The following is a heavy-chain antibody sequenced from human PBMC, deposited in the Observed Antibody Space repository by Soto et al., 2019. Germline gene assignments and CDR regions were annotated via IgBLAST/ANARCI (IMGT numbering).Heavy chain of an antibody. J-gene: IGHJ6*02. CDR1: GCSFSSYA. CDR3: ARGGGLGYCTNGVCYMAPGGYYYYGMDV. V-gene: IGHV1-69*13. CDR2: IIPIFGTA. D-gene: IGHD2-8*01. Sequence: GASVKVSCKASGCSFSSYAISWVRQAPGQGLEWMGGIIPIFGTANYAQKFQGRVTITADESTSTAYMELGSLRSEDTAVYYCARGGGLGYCTNGVCYMAPGGYYYYGMDVWGQGTTVTVSS.